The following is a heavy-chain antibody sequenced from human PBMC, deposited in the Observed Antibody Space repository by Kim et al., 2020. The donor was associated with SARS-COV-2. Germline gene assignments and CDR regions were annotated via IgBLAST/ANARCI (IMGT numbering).Heavy chain of an antibody. CDR1: GFTFGDYA. Sequence: GGSLRLSCTASGFTFGDYAMSWVRQAPGKGLEWVGFIRSKAYGGTTEYAASVKGRFTISRDDSKSIAYLQMNSLKTEDTAVYYCTRDRRFIAVAGTSAGYWGQGTLVTVSS. CDR3: TRDRRFIAVAGTSAGY. D-gene: IGHD6-19*01. V-gene: IGHV3-49*04. CDR2: IRSKAYGGTT. J-gene: IGHJ4*02.